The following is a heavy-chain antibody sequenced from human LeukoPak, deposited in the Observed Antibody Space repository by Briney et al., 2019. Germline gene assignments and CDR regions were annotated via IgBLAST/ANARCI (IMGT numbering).Heavy chain of an antibody. CDR1: GDSISTYY. J-gene: IGHJ5*02. CDR3: ARHIRTGDNWFDP. Sequence: SETLSLTCTVSGDSISTYYWSWIRQPPGKGLEWIGYIYYRGSISYNPSLKSRVTISIDTSRNQFSLNLRSLTAADTAIYYCARHIRTGDNWFDPWGQGTLVTVSS. V-gene: IGHV4-59*08. CDR2: IYYRGSI. D-gene: IGHD1-14*01.